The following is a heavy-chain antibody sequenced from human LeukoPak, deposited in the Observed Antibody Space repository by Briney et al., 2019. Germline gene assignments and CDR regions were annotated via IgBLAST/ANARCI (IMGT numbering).Heavy chain of an antibody. CDR3: AKHFGSGDYYNFFDD. J-gene: IGHJ4*02. V-gene: IGHV3-23*01. CDR1: GFTFSSYA. CDR2: ISGAGGST. Sequence: GGCLRLSCAASGFTFSSYAMSWVHQAPGKGLEWVSSISGAGGSTYYADSVKGRFTISRDNSKNTLFLQMNSLRAEDTALYYCAKHFGSGDYYNFFDDWGQGTLVSVSS. D-gene: IGHD3-10*01.